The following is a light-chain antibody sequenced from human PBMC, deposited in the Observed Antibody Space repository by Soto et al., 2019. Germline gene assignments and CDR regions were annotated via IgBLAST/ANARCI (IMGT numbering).Light chain of an antibody. Sequence: QSVLAQPASVSWSSGQSITIACTGTSRDIGNYNYVSWYQHHPGKAPKLVSYEVTSRHSGVSDRFSGSKSGMTASLTISGLQPEDEADYFCASYRSANTLVVFGTGTKVTVL. J-gene: IGLJ1*01. CDR3: ASYRSANTLVV. CDR2: EVT. CDR1: SRDIGNYNY. V-gene: IGLV2-14*01.